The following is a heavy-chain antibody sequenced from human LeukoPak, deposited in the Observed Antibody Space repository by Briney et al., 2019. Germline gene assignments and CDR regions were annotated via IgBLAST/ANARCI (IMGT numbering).Heavy chain of an antibody. CDR3: ARSLGYYYYYGMDV. Sequence: GGSLRLSCAASGFTFSSYAMHWVHQAPGKGLEYVSAISSNGGSTYYADSVKGRFTISRDNSKNTLYLQMGSLRAEDMAVYYCARSLGYYYYYGMDVWGQGTTVTVSS. CDR2: ISSNGGST. J-gene: IGHJ6*02. CDR1: GFTFSSYA. V-gene: IGHV3-64*02.